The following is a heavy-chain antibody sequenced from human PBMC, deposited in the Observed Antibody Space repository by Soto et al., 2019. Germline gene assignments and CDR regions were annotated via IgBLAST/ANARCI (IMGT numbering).Heavy chain of an antibody. V-gene: IGHV4-61*01. Sequence: SETLSLTCTVSGGSVSSGSYYWSWIRQPPGKGLEWIGYIYYSGSTNYNPSLKSRVTISVDTSKNQFSLKLSSVTAADTAVYYCARASSYSGWYLTRGKGTLVTVSS. CDR3: ARASSYSGWYLT. CDR2: IYYSGST. D-gene: IGHD6-19*01. J-gene: IGHJ4*02. CDR1: GGSVSSGSYY.